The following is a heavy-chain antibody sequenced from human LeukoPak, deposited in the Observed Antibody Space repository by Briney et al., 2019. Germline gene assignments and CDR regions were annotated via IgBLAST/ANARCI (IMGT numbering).Heavy chain of an antibody. CDR2: IYSGGYT. J-gene: IGHJ4*02. CDR1: GFTVSSNY. CDR3: ARDLFTDDYK. V-gene: IGHV3-53*01. D-gene: IGHD3-16*01. Sequence: GGSLRLSCVASGFTVSSNYMTWVRQAPGKGLEWVAVIYSGGYTYYADSVKGRFTISRDDSKNTLDLQMNSLRDEDTAVYYCARDLFTDDYKWGQGTLVTVS.